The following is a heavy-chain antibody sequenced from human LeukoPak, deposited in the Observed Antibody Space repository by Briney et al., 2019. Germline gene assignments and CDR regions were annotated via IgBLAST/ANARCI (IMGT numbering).Heavy chain of an antibody. Sequence: PGGSLRLSCAASGFTFSSYGMSWVRQAPGKGLEWVSGISGSGGSTYYADSVKGRFTISRDNSKNTLYLQMNSLRADDTAVYYCAREPRIAAAGTDYWGQGTLVTVSS. CDR3: AREPRIAAAGTDY. D-gene: IGHD6-13*01. J-gene: IGHJ4*02. CDR1: GFTFSSYG. V-gene: IGHV3-23*01. CDR2: ISGSGGST.